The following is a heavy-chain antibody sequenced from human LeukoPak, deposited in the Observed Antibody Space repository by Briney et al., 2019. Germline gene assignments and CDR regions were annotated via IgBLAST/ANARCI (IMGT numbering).Heavy chain of an antibody. V-gene: IGHV3-33*01. CDR1: GFTFSSFG. J-gene: IGHJ5*02. Sequence: GGSLRLSCAASGFTFSSFGMHWVRQAPGKGLEGGAVIWYDGSNEYYADSVKGRFTISRDNSKNTLYLQMNSLRAEDTAVYYCARQQKRDGYNQLNWFDPWGQGTLVTVSS. CDR3: ARQQKRDGYNQLNWFDP. D-gene: IGHD5-24*01. CDR2: IWYDGSNE.